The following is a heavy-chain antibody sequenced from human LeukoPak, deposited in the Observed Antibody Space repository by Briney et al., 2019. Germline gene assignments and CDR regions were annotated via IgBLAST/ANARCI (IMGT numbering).Heavy chain of an antibody. J-gene: IGHJ5*02. CDR3: APLTGTQLSP. D-gene: IGHD1-7*01. CDR1: GGSISSSSYY. V-gene: IGHV4-39*07. Sequence: SETLSLTCTVSGGSISSSSYYWGWIRQPPGKGLEWIGSIYYSGSTYYNPSLKSRVTISVDTSKNQFSLKLSSVTAADTAVYYCAPLTGTQLSPFGQGTLVTVSS. CDR2: IYYSGST.